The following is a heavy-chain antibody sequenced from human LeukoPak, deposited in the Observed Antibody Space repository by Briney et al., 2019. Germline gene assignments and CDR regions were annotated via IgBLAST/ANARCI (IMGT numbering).Heavy chain of an antibody. J-gene: IGHJ5*02. V-gene: IGHV4-38-2*01. CDR2: IYHSGST. Sequence: SETLSLTCAVSGYSISSGCYWGWIRQPPGKGLEWIGSIYHSGSTYYNPSLKSRVTISVDTSKNQFSLKLSSVTAADTAVYYCARGVGATNWFDPWGQGTLVTVSS. CDR1: GYSISSGCY. CDR3: ARGVGATNWFDP. D-gene: IGHD1-26*01.